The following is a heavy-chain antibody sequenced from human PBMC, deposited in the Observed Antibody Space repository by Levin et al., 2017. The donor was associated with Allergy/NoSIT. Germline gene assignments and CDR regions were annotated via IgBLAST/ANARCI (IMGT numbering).Heavy chain of an antibody. CDR1: GFTFSDYY. CDR2: ISSSSSYT. V-gene: IGHV3-11*05. J-gene: IGHJ4*02. Sequence: GGSLRLSCAASGFTFSDYYMSWIRQAPGKGLEWVSYISSSSSYTNYADSVKGRFTISRDNAKNSLYLQMNSLRAEDTAVYYCARDLVDTAIWSYYFDYWGQGTLVTVSS. D-gene: IGHD5-18*01. CDR3: ARDLVDTAIWSYYFDY.